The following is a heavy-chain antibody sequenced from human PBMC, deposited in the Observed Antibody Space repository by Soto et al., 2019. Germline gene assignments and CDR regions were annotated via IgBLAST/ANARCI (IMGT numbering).Heavy chain of an antibody. CDR2: ISDYNGDT. J-gene: IGHJ5*02. D-gene: IGHD2-8*01. CDR3: ARDQTLYAIGGDYWFDP. Sequence: ASVKVSCKASGYTFTSYGISWVRQAPGQGLEWMGWISDYNGDTKYAQKFQGRFTMTTDTSTSTAYMELRSLRSDDTAVYYCARDQTLYAIGGDYWFDPWGQGTLVTVSA. CDR1: GYTFTSYG. V-gene: IGHV1-18*01.